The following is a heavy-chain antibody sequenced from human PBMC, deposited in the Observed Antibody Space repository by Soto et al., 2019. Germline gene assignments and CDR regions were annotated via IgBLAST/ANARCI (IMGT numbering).Heavy chain of an antibody. V-gene: IGHV1-18*01. CDR1: GYTFTSYG. J-gene: IGHJ4*02. CDR3: ARVDYYGSGSYYNDY. CDR2: ISAYNGNT. D-gene: IGHD3-10*01. Sequence: GASVKVSCKASGYTFTSYGISWVRQAPGQGLEWMGWISAYNGNTNYAQKLQGRVTMTTDTSTSTAYMELRSLRSDDTAVYYCARVDYYGSGSYYNDYWGQGTLVTVSS.